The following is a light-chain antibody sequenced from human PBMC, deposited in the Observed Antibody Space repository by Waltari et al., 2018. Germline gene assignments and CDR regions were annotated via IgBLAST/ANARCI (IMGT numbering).Light chain of an antibody. CDR2: AAS. Sequence: DIQMTQSPSSLSASVGDRVTINCRASQTISSYLAWYQKKPGKVPKFLIYAASSLESGVPSRFIGSGSATEFTLTISILQPEDFATYFCQQHTSHPRTFGQGTKVEIK. CDR1: QTISSY. V-gene: IGKV1-17*03. J-gene: IGKJ1*01. CDR3: QQHTSHPRT.